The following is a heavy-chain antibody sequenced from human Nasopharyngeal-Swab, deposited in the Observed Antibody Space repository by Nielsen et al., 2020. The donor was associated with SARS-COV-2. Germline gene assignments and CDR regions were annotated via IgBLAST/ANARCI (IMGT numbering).Heavy chain of an antibody. Sequence: ASVKVPCKASGCTFTIYGISWARQAPGQWLEGMGWIRAYNGNTNYAKKIQGRVTMTTDTSTSTAYMELRSLRSDDTAVYYCATEFYGSGSYYSNWFDPWGQGTLVTVSS. D-gene: IGHD3-10*01. CDR3: ATEFYGSGSYYSNWFDP. CDR2: IRAYNGNT. J-gene: IGHJ5*02. V-gene: IGHV1-18*01. CDR1: GCTFTIYG.